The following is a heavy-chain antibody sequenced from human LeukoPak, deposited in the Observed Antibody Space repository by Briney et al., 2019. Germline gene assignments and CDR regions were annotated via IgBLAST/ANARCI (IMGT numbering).Heavy chain of an antibody. D-gene: IGHD6-13*01. V-gene: IGHV1-18*01. CDR1: GYTFTSYG. Sequence: EASVKVSCKASGYTFTSYGFSWVRQAPGQGLEWMGWISAYNGNTNYAQKLQGRVTMTTDTSTSTAYMELRSLRSDDTAVYYCARGPGIAAAGTYGYWGQGTLVTVSS. J-gene: IGHJ4*02. CDR2: ISAYNGNT. CDR3: ARGPGIAAAGTYGY.